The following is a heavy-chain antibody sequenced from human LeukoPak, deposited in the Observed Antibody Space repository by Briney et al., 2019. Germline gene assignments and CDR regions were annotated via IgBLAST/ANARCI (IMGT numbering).Heavy chain of an antibody. CDR1: GLSFTSVW. CDR2: IIEVGSHT. D-gene: IGHD6-13*01. CDR3: ARDRAYSSFDY. V-gene: IGHV3-7*01. Sequence: SLRLSSAASGLSFTSVWIDWDRQAPGEGLEWVAKIIEVGSHTYYGDTVKGRFTMSRDNAKNTLYLQMNNLRAEDTAVYLCARDRAYSSFDYWGRGTLVTVSS. J-gene: IGHJ4*02.